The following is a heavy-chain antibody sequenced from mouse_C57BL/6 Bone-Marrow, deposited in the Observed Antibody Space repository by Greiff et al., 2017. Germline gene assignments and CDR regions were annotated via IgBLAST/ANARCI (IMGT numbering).Heavy chain of an antibody. CDR1: GFTFSDYG. J-gene: IGHJ4*01. CDR2: ISSGSSTI. D-gene: IGHD3-1*01. Sequence: EVKLMESGGGLVKPGGSLKLSCAASGFTFSDYGMHWVRQAPEKGLEWVAYISSGSSTIYYADTVKGRFTNSRDNAKNTLFLQMTSLRSEDTAMYYCASPDCYYAMDYWGQGTSVTVSS. V-gene: IGHV5-17*01. CDR3: ASPDCYYAMDY.